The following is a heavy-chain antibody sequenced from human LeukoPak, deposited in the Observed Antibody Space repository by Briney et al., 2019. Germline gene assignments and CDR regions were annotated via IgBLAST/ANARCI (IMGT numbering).Heavy chain of an antibody. V-gene: IGHV4-30-4*08. Sequence: PSETLSLTCTVSGGSISSGDYYWSWIRQPPGKGLEWIGYIYYSGSTYYNPSLKSRVTISVDTSKNQFSLKLSSVTAADTAVYYCALRDFWSAYFDYWGQGTLVTVSS. D-gene: IGHD3-3*01. CDR3: ALRDFWSAYFDY. J-gene: IGHJ4*02. CDR1: GGSISSGDYY. CDR2: IYYSGST.